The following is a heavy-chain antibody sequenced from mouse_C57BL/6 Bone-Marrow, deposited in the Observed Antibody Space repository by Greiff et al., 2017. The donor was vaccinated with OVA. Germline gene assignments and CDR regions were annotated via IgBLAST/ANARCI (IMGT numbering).Heavy chain of an antibody. J-gene: IGHJ3*01. CDR3: ARHEDYYGSSYGRFAY. D-gene: IGHD1-1*01. Sequence: VQLQQSGAELARPGASVKLSCKASGYTFTEYTIHWVKQRSGQGLEWIGWFYPGSGSIKYNEKFKDKATLTADKSSSTVYMELSRLTSEDSVVYFCARHEDYYGSSYGRFAYWGQGTLVTVSA. V-gene: IGHV1-62-2*01. CDR1: GYTFTEYT. CDR2: FYPGSGSI.